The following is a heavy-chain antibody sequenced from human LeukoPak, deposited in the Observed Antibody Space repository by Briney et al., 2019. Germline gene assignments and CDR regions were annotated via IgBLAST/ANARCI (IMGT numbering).Heavy chain of an antibody. CDR1: GFSLSTSGMC. V-gene: IGHV2-70*11. CDR3: ARMGLYDSSGYFDY. D-gene: IGHD3-22*01. J-gene: IGHJ4*02. Sequence: SGPALVKPTQTLTLTCTFSGFSLSTSGMCVSWIRQPPGKALEWLARIDWDDDKYYSTSLKTRLTISKDTSKNQVVLTMTNMDPVDTATCYCARMGLYDSSGYFDYWGQGTLVTVSS. CDR2: IDWDDDK.